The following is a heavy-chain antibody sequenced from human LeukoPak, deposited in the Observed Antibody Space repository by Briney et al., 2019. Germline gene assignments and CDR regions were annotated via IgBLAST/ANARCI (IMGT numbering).Heavy chain of an antibody. CDR1: GGSISSYY. D-gene: IGHD5-12*01. CDR2: IYYRGST. J-gene: IGHJ4*02. CDR3: AAIVAAMTGNSDY. V-gene: IGHV4-39*07. Sequence: SETLSLTCTVSGGSISSYYWGWIRQPPGKGLEWIGNIYYRGSTYSNPSLKSRVAISMDTSNNQFSLKLSSVTAADTAVYYCAAIVAAMTGNSDYWGQGTLVTVSS.